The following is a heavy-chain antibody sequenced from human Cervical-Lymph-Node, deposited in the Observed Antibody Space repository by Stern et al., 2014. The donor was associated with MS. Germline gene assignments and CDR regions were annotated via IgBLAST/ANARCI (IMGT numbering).Heavy chain of an antibody. V-gene: IGHV3-7*01. Sequence: EVQLVESGGGLVQPGGSLRLSCAPSGFSFSAYWMTWVRQAPGKGLQWVASIKQDGSGTYYVDSVKGRFTIPRDNAKNSRFLQMNTRSAEDTAVYYCARDCGSVNCHNPYYYYGMDVWGQGTTVTVSS. D-gene: IGHD1/OR15-1a*01. CDR1: GFSFSAYW. CDR3: ARDCGSVNCHNPYYYYGMDV. CDR2: IKQDGSGT. J-gene: IGHJ6*02.